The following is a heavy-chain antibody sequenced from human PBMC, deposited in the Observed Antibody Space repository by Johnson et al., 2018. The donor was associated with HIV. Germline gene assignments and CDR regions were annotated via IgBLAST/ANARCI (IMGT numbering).Heavy chain of an antibody. D-gene: IGHD2-2*01. CDR3: ASDNMHAFDI. V-gene: IGHV3-9*01. CDR1: GFTFDDYA. J-gene: IGHJ3*02. Sequence: VQLVESGGGLVQPGRSLRLSCAASGFTFDDYAMHWVRQAPGKGLEWVSGISWNSGSIGYADSVKGRFSISRDNAKNSLYLERNSLRAEDTALYYCASDNMHAFDIWGQGTMVTVSS. CDR2: ISWNSGSI.